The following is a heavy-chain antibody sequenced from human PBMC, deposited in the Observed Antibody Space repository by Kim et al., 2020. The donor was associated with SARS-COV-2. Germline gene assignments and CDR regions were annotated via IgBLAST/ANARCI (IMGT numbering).Heavy chain of an antibody. V-gene: IGHV3-30*18. Sequence: GGSLRLSCAASGFTFSSYGMHWVRQAPGKGLEWVAVISYDGSNKYYADSVKGRFTISRDNSKNTLYLQMNSLRAEDTAVYYCAKTRREGAAGSSFGYWGQGTLVTVSS. J-gene: IGHJ4*02. CDR2: ISYDGSNK. D-gene: IGHD6-13*01. CDR1: GFTFSSYG. CDR3: AKTRREGAAGSSFGY.